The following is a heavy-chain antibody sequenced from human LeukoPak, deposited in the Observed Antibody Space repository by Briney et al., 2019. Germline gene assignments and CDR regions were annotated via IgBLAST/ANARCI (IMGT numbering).Heavy chain of an antibody. CDR1: GGSISSGGYS. CDR2: IYHSGST. Sequence: SETLSLTCAVSGGSISSGGYSWSRIRQPPGKGLEWIGYIYHSGSTYYNPSLKSRVTISVDRSKNQFSLKLSSVTAADTAVYHCATRTGDYVAAFDIWGQGTMVTVSS. V-gene: IGHV4-30-2*01. CDR3: ATRTGDYVAAFDI. D-gene: IGHD4-17*01. J-gene: IGHJ3*02.